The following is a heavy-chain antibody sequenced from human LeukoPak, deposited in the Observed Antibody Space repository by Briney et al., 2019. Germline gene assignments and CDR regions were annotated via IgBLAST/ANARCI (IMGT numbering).Heavy chain of an antibody. Sequence: GESLKISCKGSGYSFTSYWINWGRQMPGKGLEWMGTIDPSDSYTNYSPSFQGHVTISADNSISTAYLQWSSLKASDTAMYYCARLPQLGSDYWGQGTLVTVSS. D-gene: IGHD1-26*01. J-gene: IGHJ4*02. CDR3: ARLPQLGSDY. CDR1: GYSFTSYW. V-gene: IGHV5-10-1*01. CDR2: IDPSDSYT.